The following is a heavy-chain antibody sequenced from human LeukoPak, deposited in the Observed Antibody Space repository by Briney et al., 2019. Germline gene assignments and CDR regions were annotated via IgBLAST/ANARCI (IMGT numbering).Heavy chain of an antibody. CDR2: IYYSGST. J-gene: IGHJ4*02. CDR3: ARHLTSCYDY. Sequence: SETLSLTCTVSGGSISSSSYYWGWIRQPPGKGLEWLGSIYYSGSTYYNPSLKSRVTISVDTSKNQFSLKLSSVTAADTAVYYCARHLTSCYDYWGQGTLVTVSS. V-gene: IGHV4-39*01. CDR1: GGSISSSSYY. D-gene: IGHD2-2*01.